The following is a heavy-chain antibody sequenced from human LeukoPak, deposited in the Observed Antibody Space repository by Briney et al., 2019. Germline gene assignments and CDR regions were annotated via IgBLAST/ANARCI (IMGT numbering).Heavy chain of an antibody. D-gene: IGHD2-21*01. Sequence: ASVKVSCKTSGYTFTDYDMNWVRQATGQWLEWMGWMNANSGNTGYAQKFQGRVTMTRNTSITTAYMELSNLRSEDTAVYYCTKGIAIPHWGQGTLVTVSS. CDR1: GYTFTDYD. CDR3: TKGIAIPH. V-gene: IGHV1-8*01. CDR2: MNANSGNT. J-gene: IGHJ4*02.